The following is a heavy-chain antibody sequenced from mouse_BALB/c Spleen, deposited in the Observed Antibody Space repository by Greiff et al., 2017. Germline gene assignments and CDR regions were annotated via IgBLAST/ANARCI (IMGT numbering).Heavy chain of an antibody. CDR2: ILPGSGST. V-gene: IGHV1-9*01. CDR3: ARDDYDGGHAMDY. J-gene: IGHJ4*01. CDR1: GYTFSSYW. Sequence: VQLQQSGAELMKPGASVKISCKANGYTFSSYWIEWVKQRPGHGLEWIGEILPGSGSTNYNEKFKGKATFTADTSSNTAYMQLSSLTSEDSAVYYCARDDYDGGHAMDYWGQGTSVTVSS. D-gene: IGHD2-4*01.